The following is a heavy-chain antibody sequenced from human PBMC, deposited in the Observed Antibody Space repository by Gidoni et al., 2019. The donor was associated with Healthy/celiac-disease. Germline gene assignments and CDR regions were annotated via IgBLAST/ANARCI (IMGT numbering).Heavy chain of an antibody. J-gene: IGHJ4*02. V-gene: IGHV3-21*01. CDR3: ARDRTGTTGY. CDR2: ISSSSSYI. Sequence: VQLVESGGGLVKPGGSLSLSCAASGFTFSRYSMNWVRQAPGKGLEWVSSISSSSSYIYYADSVKGRFTISRDNAKNSLYLQMNSLGAEDTAVYYCARDRTGTTGYWGQGTLVTVSS. D-gene: IGHD1-7*01. CDR1: GFTFSRYS.